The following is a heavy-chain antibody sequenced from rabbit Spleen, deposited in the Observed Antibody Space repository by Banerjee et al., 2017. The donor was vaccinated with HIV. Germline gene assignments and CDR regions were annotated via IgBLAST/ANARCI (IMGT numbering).Heavy chain of an antibody. V-gene: IGHV1S28*01. Sequence: LEESGGGLVTPGGTLTLTCTASGFTISNYHMGWVRQAPGKGLEWIGDMDVGSGSTYYASWVNGRSTITGNTNLNTVTLQMTSLTVADTATYFCARGTPSFWDYFDLWGPGTLVTVS. CDR3: ARGTPSFWDYFDL. D-gene: IGHD1-1*01. CDR1: GFTISNYH. CDR2: MDVGSGST. J-gene: IGHJ4*01.